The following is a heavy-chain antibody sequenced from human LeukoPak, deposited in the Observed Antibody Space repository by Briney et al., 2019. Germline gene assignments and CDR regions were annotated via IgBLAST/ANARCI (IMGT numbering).Heavy chain of an antibody. Sequence: GGSLRLSCAASGFTFGSYGMHWVRQAPGKGLEWVAFIRYDGSNKYYADSVKGRFTISRDNSKNTLYLQMNSLRAEDTAVYYCAKDAITFGGVIVIPYYFDYWGQGTLVTVSS. CDR1: GFTFGSYG. V-gene: IGHV3-30*02. J-gene: IGHJ4*02. D-gene: IGHD3-16*02. CDR3: AKDAITFGGVIVIPYYFDY. CDR2: IRYDGSNK.